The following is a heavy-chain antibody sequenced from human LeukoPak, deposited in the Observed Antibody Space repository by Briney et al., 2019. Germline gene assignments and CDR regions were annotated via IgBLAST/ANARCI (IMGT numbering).Heavy chain of an antibody. V-gene: IGHV3-23*01. J-gene: IGHJ4*02. CDR2: ISGSGGST. CDR3: AKDRRFLEWLTGFDY. D-gene: IGHD3-3*01. Sequence: QSGGSLGLSCAASGFTFSSYAMSWVRQAPGKGLEWVSAISGSGGSTYYADSVKGRFTISRDNSKNTLYLQMNSLRAEDTAVYYCAKDRRFLEWLTGFDYWGQGTLVTVSS. CDR1: GFTFSSYA.